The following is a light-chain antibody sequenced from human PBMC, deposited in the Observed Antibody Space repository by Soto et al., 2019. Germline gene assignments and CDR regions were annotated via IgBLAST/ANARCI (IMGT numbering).Light chain of an antibody. CDR2: AAS. Sequence: EIVLTQSPGTLSLSPGERATLSCRASQSVISNYLAWYQQEPGQAPRLLIYAASIRATGIPDRFTGSGSGTEVILTILPLDPEDFAVYYCQQYGSSPRTLGQGTKVEIK. CDR3: QQYGSSPRT. J-gene: IGKJ1*01. V-gene: IGKV3-20*01. CDR1: QSVISNY.